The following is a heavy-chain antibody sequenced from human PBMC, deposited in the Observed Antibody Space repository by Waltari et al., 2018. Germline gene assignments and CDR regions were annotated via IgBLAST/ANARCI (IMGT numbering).Heavy chain of an antibody. CDR2: INHSGST. Sequence: QVQLQQWGAGLLKPSETLSLTCAVYGGSFSGYYWSWIRQPPGKGLEWIGEINHSGSTNYTPSLKSRVTISVDTSKNQFSLKLSSVTAADTAVYYCARGRVYYGSGRHDAFDIWGQGTMVTVSS. V-gene: IGHV4-34*01. CDR1: GGSFSGYY. J-gene: IGHJ3*02. D-gene: IGHD3-10*01. CDR3: ARGRVYYGSGRHDAFDI.